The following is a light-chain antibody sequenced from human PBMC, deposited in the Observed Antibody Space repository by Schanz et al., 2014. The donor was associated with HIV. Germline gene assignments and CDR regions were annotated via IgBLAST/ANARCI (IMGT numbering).Light chain of an antibody. V-gene: IGKV3-20*01. CDR2: ATS. J-gene: IGKJ4*01. Sequence: EIVLTQSPGTLSLSPRSRATLSCRASHSVSSNFFAWYQQKPGQAPRLVIYATSTRAAGIPDRFSGTGSGTDFTLTISRLEPEDFAVYFCQYFGNSGGTFGGGTKVEIK. CDR1: HSVSSNF. CDR3: QYFGNSGGT.